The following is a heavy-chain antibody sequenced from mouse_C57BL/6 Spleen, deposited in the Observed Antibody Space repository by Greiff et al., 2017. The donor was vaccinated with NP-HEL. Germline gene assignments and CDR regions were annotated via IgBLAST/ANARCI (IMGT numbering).Heavy chain of an antibody. V-gene: IGHV1-50*01. J-gene: IGHJ4*01. CDR2: IDPSDSYT. CDR3: ARGGGSGEAMDY. Sequence: VKLQQPGAELVKPGASVKLSCKASGYTFTSYWMQWVKQRPGQGLEWIGEIDPSDSYTNYNQKFKGKATLTVDTSSSTAYMQLSSLTSEDSAVYYCARGGGSGEAMDYWGQGTSVTVSS. CDR1: GYTFTSYW. D-gene: IGHD3-2*02.